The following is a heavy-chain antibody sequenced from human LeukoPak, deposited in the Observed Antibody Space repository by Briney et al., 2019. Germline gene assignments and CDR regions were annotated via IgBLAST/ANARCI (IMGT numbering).Heavy chain of an antibody. CDR1: GLTLASYP. CDR3: AKDSRWPNAFDI. V-gene: IGHV3-23*01. Sequence: GRSLRLSCAASGLTLASYPMSWVRQAPGKGLEWLSALNSGGGDETYYADSVKGRFTISRDNSKNTLYLQMNSLRAEDTALYYCAKDSRWPNAFDIWGQGTMVTVSS. CDR2: LNSGGGDET. J-gene: IGHJ3*02. D-gene: IGHD6-13*01.